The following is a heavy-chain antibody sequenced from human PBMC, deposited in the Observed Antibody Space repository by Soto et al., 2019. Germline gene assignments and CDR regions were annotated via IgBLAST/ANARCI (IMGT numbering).Heavy chain of an antibody. J-gene: IGHJ6*02. CDR1: GYTFTRYG. D-gene: IGHD3-3*01. V-gene: IGHV1-18*01. CDR3: ARVTYDDFWSGYYNYYGMDV. Sequence: ASVKVSCKASGYTFTRYGISWVRQAPGQGLEWMGWISAYKGNTNYAQKLQGRVTMTTDTSTSTAYMELKRLRSDDTAVYYCARVTYDDFWSGYYNYYGMDVWGQGTTVTVSS. CDR2: ISAYKGNT.